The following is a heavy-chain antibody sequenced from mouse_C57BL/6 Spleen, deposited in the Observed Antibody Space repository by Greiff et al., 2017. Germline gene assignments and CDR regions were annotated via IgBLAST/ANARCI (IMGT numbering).Heavy chain of an antibody. V-gene: IGHV1-81*01. D-gene: IGHD2-4*01. CDR3: ANYDYDGGGDY. CDR1: GYTFTSYG. CDR2: IYPRSGNT. Sequence: PLQQSGAELARPGASVKLSCKASGYTFTSYGISWVKQRTGQGLEWIGEIYPRSGNTYYNEKFKGKATLTADKSSSTAYMELRSLTSEDSAVYFCANYDYDGGGDYWGQGTTLTVSS. J-gene: IGHJ2*01.